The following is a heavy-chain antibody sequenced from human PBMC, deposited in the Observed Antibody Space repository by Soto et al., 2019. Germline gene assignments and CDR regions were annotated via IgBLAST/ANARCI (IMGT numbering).Heavy chain of an antibody. CDR1: GFTFSSYA. CDR2: ISYDGSNK. Sequence: QVQLVESGGGVVQPGRSLRLSCAASGFTFSSYAMHWVRQAPGKGLEWVAVISYDGSNKYYADSVKGRFTISRDNSKNTLYLQMNSLRAEDTAVYYCARDSSSSWYEVDYYYGMDVGGQGTTVTVSS. D-gene: IGHD6-13*01. CDR3: ARDSSSSWYEVDYYYGMDV. V-gene: IGHV3-30-3*01. J-gene: IGHJ6*02.